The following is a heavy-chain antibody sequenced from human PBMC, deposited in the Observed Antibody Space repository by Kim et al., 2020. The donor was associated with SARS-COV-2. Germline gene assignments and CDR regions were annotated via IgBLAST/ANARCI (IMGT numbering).Heavy chain of an antibody. V-gene: IGHV3-43*01. CDR3: AKDFTGGYYYYYYGMDV. J-gene: IGHJ6*02. Sequence: KGRFTISQDNSQNSLYLQMNSLRTEDTALYYCAKDFTGGYYYYYYGMDVWGQGTTVTVSS.